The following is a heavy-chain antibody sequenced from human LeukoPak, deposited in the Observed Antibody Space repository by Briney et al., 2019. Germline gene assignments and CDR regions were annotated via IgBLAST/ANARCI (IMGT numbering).Heavy chain of an antibody. CDR2: ISSSSNYI. J-gene: IGHJ4*02. CDR3: ARDFREVPHTGVFDS. D-gene: IGHD3-10*01. Sequence: PGGSLRISCAASGFTFSSHSVNWVRQAPGKGLEWVSSISSSSNYIYYADSVKGRFTISRDNTNNFLFLQMNSLRFEDTAVYYCARDFREVPHTGVFDSWGQGTLVTVSS. V-gene: IGHV3-21*06. CDR1: GFTFSSHS.